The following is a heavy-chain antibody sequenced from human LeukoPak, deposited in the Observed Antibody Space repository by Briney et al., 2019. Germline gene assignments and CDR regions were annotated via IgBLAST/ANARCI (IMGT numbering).Heavy chain of an antibody. D-gene: IGHD4-17*01. J-gene: IGHJ4*02. CDR2: IYYSGST. Sequence: PSETLSLTCTFSGGSISSYYWSWIRQPPGKGLEWIGYIYYSGSTNYNPSLKSRVTISVDTSKNQFSLKLSSVTAADTAVYYCARDHGDYADYWGQGTLVTVSS. CDR3: ARDHGDYADY. CDR1: GGSISSYY. V-gene: IGHV4-59*01.